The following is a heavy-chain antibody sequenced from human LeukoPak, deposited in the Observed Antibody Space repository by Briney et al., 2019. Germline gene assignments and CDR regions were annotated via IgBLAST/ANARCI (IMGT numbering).Heavy chain of an antibody. CDR2: IYYSGST. D-gene: IGHD3-10*01. CDR3: ARAYGSGRDHFDY. CDR1: GGSIRSGGYY. Sequence: PSETLSLTCTVSGGSIRSGGYYWSWIRQHPGKGLKWIGYIYYSGSTYYNPSLKSRVTISVDTSKNQFSLKLSSVTAADTAVYYCARAYGSGRDHFDYWGQGTLVTVSS. J-gene: IGHJ4*02. V-gene: IGHV4-31*03.